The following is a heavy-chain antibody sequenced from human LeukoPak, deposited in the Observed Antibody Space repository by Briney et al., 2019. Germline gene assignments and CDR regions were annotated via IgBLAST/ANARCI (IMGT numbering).Heavy chain of an antibody. V-gene: IGHV4-59*01. J-gene: IGHJ6*03. CDR1: GGSIRSYY. CDR3: ARVSHYYYYMDV. CDR2: IYYSGST. Sequence: SETLSLTCTVSGGSIRSYYWSWIRQPPGKGLEWVGYIYYSGSTNYNPSLKSRVTISVDTSKNQFSLKLSSVTAADTAVYYCARVSHYYYYMDVWGKGTTVTVSS.